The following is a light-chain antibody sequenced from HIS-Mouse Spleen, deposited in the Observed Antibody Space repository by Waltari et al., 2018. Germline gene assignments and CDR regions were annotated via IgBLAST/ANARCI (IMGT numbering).Light chain of an antibody. CDR1: SSDVGSYNL. Sequence: QSALTQPASVSGSPGQSSTISCTGTSSDVGSYNLVSWYQQHPGKAPKLMMYEGSKRPSGLSNRFSGSKSGNTASLTISGLQAEDEADYYCCSYAGSSTLVFGGGTKLTVL. CDR3: CSYAGSSTLV. CDR2: EGS. J-gene: IGLJ2*01. V-gene: IGLV2-23*01.